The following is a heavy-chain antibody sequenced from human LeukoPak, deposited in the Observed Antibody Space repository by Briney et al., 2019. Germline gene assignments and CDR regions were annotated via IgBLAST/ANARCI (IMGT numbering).Heavy chain of an antibody. Sequence: GASVKVSCKASGYTFTSYYMHWLRQAPGQGLEWMGIINPSGGSTSYAQKFQGRVTMTRDTSTSTVYMELSSLRSEDTAVYYCARDMVITMIANWFDPWGQGTLVTVSS. D-gene: IGHD3-22*01. CDR2: INPSGGST. CDR1: GYTFTSYY. V-gene: IGHV1-46*01. J-gene: IGHJ5*02. CDR3: ARDMVITMIANWFDP.